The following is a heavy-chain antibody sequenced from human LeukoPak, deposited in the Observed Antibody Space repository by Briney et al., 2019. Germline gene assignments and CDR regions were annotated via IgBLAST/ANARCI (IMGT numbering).Heavy chain of an antibody. V-gene: IGHV3-15*01. CDR2: IKSKIDGGTT. CDR3: TIPLTGTPFDY. Sequence: GGSLRLSCAASGFTFSNAWMSWVRQAPGKGLEWVGRIKSKIDGGTTDYAAPVKGRFTISRDDSKNTLYLQMNSLKTEDTAVYYCTIPLTGTPFDYWGQGTLVTVSS. CDR1: GFTFSNAW. D-gene: IGHD1-20*01. J-gene: IGHJ4*02.